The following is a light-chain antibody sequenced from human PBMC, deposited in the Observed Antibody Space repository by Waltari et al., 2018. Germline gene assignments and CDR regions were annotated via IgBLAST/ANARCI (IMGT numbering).Light chain of an antibody. CDR3: QQYENFPVT. Sequence: DIQVTQSPSFLSASVGDRGTITCQASQDISNYLNWYQQKPGKAPKLLIYDTSHLQTGVPSRFSGTGGGTDFTFTISSLQPEDIATYYCQQYENFPVTFGQGTRLEIK. CDR2: DTS. V-gene: IGKV1-33*01. CDR1: QDISNY. J-gene: IGKJ5*01.